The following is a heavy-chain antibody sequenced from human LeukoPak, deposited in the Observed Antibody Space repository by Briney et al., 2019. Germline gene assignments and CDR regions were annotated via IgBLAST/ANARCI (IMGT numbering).Heavy chain of an antibody. CDR2: ISTSGSA. Sequence: PSETLSLTCTVSGGSISGSYYWTWIRQPAGRGLEWIGRISTSGSANYDPSLKSRATISVDKSNNQFSLMLSSVTDADTAMYYCARGKRNAVDYWGQGILVTVSS. CDR3: ARGKRNAVDY. D-gene: IGHD1-1*01. V-gene: IGHV4-4*07. J-gene: IGHJ4*02. CDR1: GGSISGSYY.